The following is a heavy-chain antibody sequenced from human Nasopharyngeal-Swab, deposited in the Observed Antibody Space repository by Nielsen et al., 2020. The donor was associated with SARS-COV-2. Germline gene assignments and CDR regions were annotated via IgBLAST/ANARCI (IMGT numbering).Heavy chain of an antibody. CDR1: GFIFSSYW. V-gene: IGHV3-74*01. CDR2: IKSDGSST. D-gene: IGHD6-13*01. J-gene: IGHJ6*02. Sequence: GSVRRSCAASGFIFSSYWMHWVRQAPGKGLVWVSRIKSDGSSTSYADSVKGRFTISRDNAKNTLFLQMNSLRAEDTAVYYCARESIAAAGPGMDVWGQGTTVTVSS. CDR3: ARESIAAAGPGMDV.